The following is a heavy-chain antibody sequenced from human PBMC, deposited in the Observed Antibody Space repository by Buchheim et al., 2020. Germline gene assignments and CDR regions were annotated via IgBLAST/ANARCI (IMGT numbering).Heavy chain of an antibody. J-gene: IGHJ4*02. CDR2: INHSGTT. CDR3: ARVQWLVLVY. Sequence: QVQLQQWGAGLLKPSETLSLTCAFYVGSFSGYYWCWLRQPPGKGLGWIGEINHSGTTNYNPSLKSPATISVDTSKNQFSLKMSSVTGADTAVYYCARVQWLVLVYWGQGTL. CDR1: VGSFSGYY. V-gene: IGHV4-34*01. D-gene: IGHD6-19*01.